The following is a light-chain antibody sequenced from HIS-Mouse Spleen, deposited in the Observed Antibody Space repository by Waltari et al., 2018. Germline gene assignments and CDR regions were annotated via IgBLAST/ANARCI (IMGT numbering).Light chain of an antibody. Sequence: SYELTQPPSVSVSPGQTARLPCSGDALPTKYAYWYQQKSGQAPVLGIYEDSKRPAGIPERVSSSSAGTMATLTISGAQVEDEADYYCYSTDSSGNQRVFGGGTKLTVL. J-gene: IGLJ2*01. V-gene: IGLV3-10*01. CDR3: YSTDSSGNQRV. CDR1: ALPTKY. CDR2: EDS.